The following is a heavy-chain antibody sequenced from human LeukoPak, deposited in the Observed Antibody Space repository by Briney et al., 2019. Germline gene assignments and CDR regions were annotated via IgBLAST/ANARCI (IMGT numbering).Heavy chain of an antibody. V-gene: IGHV4-4*07. CDR2: IYTSGST. Sequence: PSEALSLTCTVSGGSISSYYWSWIRQPAGKGLEWIGRIYTSGSTNYNPSLKSRVTMSVDTSKNQFSLKLSSVTAADTAVYYCARVAGYCSSTSCSSVWFDPWAREPWSPSPQ. CDR1: GGSISSYY. D-gene: IGHD2-2*01. CDR3: ARVAGYCSSTSCSSVWFDP. J-gene: IGHJ5*02.